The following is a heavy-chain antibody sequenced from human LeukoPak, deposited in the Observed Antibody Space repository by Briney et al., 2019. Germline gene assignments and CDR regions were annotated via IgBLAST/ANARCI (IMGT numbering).Heavy chain of an antibody. V-gene: IGHV3-30*18. J-gene: IGHJ3*02. CDR3: AKGDAFDI. CDR1: GFAFSSYG. Sequence: GGSLRLSCAASGFAFSSYGMHWVRQAPGKGLEWVAVISYDGSNKYYADSVKGRFTISRDNSKNTLYLQMNSLRAEDTAVYYCAKGDAFDIWGQGTMVTVSS. CDR2: ISYDGSNK.